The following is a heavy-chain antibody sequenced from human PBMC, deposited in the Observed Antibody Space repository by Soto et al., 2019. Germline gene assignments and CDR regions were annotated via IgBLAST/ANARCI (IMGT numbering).Heavy chain of an antibody. Sequence: QVQLHQSGPGLVKPSQTLSLTCAISGDSVSRTSVAWNWIRQSPSRGLEWLGRTYYMSKWNSDYAVSVRGRITIIPDTSKSQFSLQLNSVTPEDTAVYYCVRGQFSAFDCWGQGTLVTVSS. CDR1: GDSVSRTSVA. CDR2: TYYMSKWNS. J-gene: IGHJ4*02. V-gene: IGHV6-1*01. CDR3: VRGQFSAFDC.